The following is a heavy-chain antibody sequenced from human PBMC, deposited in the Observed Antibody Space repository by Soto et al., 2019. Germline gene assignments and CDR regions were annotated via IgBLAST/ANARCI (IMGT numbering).Heavy chain of an antibody. Sequence: QVQLVQSGAEVKKPGSSVKVSCKASGGTFSSYTINWVRQAPGQGLEWVGRIIPILGIAKNAQKLQGRVTITADKSTSTAYMELSSLRSEDTAVYYCDAEYGANTAWGQGTLVTVSS. CDR3: DAEYGANTA. CDR1: GGTFSSYT. D-gene: IGHD4-17*01. V-gene: IGHV1-69*02. CDR2: IIPILGIA. J-gene: IGHJ4*02.